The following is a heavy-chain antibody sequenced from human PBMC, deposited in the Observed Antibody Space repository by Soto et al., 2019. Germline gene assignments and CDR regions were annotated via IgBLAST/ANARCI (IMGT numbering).Heavy chain of an antibody. D-gene: IGHD3-10*01. Sequence: SETLSLTCTVSGGSISSGGYYWSWIRQHPGKGLEWIGYIYYSGSTYYNPSLKSRVTISVDTSKNQFSLKLSSVTAADTAVYYCARGFLTYYYGSGSHNWFGPWGQGTLVTVSS. V-gene: IGHV4-31*03. CDR3: ARGFLTYYYGSGSHNWFGP. CDR2: IYYSGST. CDR1: GGSISSGGYY. J-gene: IGHJ5*02.